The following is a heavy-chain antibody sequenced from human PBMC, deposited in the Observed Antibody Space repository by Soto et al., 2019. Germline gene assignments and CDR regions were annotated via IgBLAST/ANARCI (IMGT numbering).Heavy chain of an antibody. CDR2: VYYDGTEK. V-gene: IGHV3-33*01. Sequence: QVYLVESGGGVVQPGTSLRLSCEASGFNYISYGMHWVRQAPGKALEWVAVVYYDGTEKYYGDSVKGRFTITRDNSHNTLSLQMNSLRVEDTAVYYCARDRARKGTYYFDNWGQGTLVTVSA. CDR3: ARDRARKGTYYFDN. J-gene: IGHJ4*02. CDR1: GFNYISYG.